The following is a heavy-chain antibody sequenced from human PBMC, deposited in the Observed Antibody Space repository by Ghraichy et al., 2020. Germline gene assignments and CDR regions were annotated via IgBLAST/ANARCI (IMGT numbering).Heavy chain of an antibody. D-gene: IGHD2-21*02. V-gene: IGHV3-74*01. CDR2: INSDGSST. CDR3: ARFDCSRSCGMDV. J-gene: IGHJ6*02. CDR1: GFTFSSYW. Sequence: GGSLRLSCAASGFTFSSYWMHWVRQVPGKGLVCVSRINSDGSSTSYADSVKGRFTISRDNAKNTLYLQMTSLRAEDTAVYFCARFDCSRSCGMDVWGQGTTVTVSS.